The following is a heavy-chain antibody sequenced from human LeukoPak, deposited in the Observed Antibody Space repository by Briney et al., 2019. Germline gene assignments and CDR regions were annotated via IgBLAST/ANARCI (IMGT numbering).Heavy chain of an antibody. V-gene: IGHV4-59*01. Sequence: SETLSLTCTVSGGSISSYYWSWIRQPPGKGLEWIADIYHTGSTNYDPSLSSRVTISIDTAKNQFSLKLTSVTAADTAVYYCARRGRNSSGWQDYLWGQGTLVTVSS. CDR3: ARRGRNSSGWQDYL. CDR1: GGSISSYY. CDR2: IYHTGST. D-gene: IGHD6-25*01. J-gene: IGHJ4*02.